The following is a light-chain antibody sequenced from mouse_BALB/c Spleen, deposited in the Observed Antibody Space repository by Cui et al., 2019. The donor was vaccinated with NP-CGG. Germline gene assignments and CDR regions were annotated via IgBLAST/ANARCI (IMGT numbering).Light chain of an antibody. CDR1: TGTVTTNNY. CDR3: VLWYSNHWV. V-gene: IGLV1*01. J-gene: IGLJ1*01. Sequence: QAVLTRELAPTTSPGETVTLTCRSSTGTVTTNNYANWVQEKPDHLFTGLIGGTNNRSPGVPARFSGSLIGDKAALTITGAQTEDEAIYFCVLWYSNHWVFGGGTKLTVL. CDR2: GTN.